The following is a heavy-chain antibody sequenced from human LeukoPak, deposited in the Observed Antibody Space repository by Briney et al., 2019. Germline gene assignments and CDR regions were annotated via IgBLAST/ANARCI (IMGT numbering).Heavy chain of an antibody. CDR2: IYYSGST. J-gene: IGHJ6*02. CDR1: GGSISSGGYY. Sequence: SETLSLTCTVSGGSISSGGYYWSWIRQHPGKGLEWIGYIYYSGSTYYNPSPKSRVTISVDTSKNQFSLKLSSVTAADTAVYYCARSSYCTNGVCYPLYYYYGMDVWGQGTTVAVSS. D-gene: IGHD2-8*01. CDR3: ARSSYCTNGVCYPLYYYYGMDV. V-gene: IGHV4-31*03.